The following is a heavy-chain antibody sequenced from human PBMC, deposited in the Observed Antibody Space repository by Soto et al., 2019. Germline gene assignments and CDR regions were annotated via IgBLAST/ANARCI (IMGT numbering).Heavy chain of an antibody. Sequence: QVQLQESGPGLVKPSQTLSLTCSVSDASISSGDYYWSWIRQHPGKGLEWIGYIYDSGSTYYNPSLKGRVTLSVDPSKNQFSLKLSSVTAADTAVYYCASIYDSSGYYYGNNWFDPWGQGTLVTVSS. CDR2: IYDSGST. V-gene: IGHV4-31*03. D-gene: IGHD3-22*01. CDR1: DASISSGDYY. CDR3: ASIYDSSGYYYGNNWFDP. J-gene: IGHJ5*02.